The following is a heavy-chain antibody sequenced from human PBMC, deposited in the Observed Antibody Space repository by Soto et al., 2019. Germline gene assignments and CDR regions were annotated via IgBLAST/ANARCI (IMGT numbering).Heavy chain of an antibody. CDR1: GFTFGHYA. CDR2: ITYDGDFT. V-gene: IGHV3-23*01. D-gene: IGHD3-9*01. Sequence: PGGSLRLSCAASGFTFGHYAMKWVRQAPGKGLEWISTITYDGDFTHYEDSVKGRFTVSRDNSKNILYLEMNNLRVDDTALYYCARDPSTGKADYWGRGTLVTVSS. CDR3: ARDPSTGKADY. J-gene: IGHJ4*01.